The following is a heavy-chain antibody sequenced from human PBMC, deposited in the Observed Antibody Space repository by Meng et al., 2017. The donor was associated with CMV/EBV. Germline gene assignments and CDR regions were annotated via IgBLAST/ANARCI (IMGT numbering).Heavy chain of an antibody. Sequence: SETLSLTCTVSGGSISTYYWNWIRQFPGRGLEWIGYVYYSGSTNYNPSLKSRVTISVDTSKNQFSLKLSSVTAADTAVYYCARVRRITMIVDWGQGTLVTVSS. J-gene: IGHJ4*02. CDR1: GGSISTYY. V-gene: IGHV4-59*08. D-gene: IGHD3-22*01. CDR2: VYYSGST. CDR3: ARVRRITMIVD.